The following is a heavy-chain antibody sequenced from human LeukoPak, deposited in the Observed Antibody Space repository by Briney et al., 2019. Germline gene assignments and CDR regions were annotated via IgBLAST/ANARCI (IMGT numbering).Heavy chain of an antibody. Sequence: SETLSLTCIVSGGSISGYHWGWVRQPPGKGLEYISFIYFNGDTNYNPSLKSRVTMSVDTSKNQFSLKLSSVTAADTAVYYCARVKFASGATTAVYYFDYWGQGTLVTVSS. J-gene: IGHJ4*02. D-gene: IGHD1-26*01. V-gene: IGHV4-59*12. CDR3: ARVKFASGATTAVYYFDY. CDR2: IYFNGDT. CDR1: GGSISGYH.